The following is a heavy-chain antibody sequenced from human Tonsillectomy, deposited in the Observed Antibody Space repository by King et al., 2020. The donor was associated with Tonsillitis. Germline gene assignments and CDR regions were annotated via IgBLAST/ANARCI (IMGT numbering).Heavy chain of an antibody. J-gene: IGHJ5*02. CDR1: GGSISSSSHY. CDR3: ARSRSYYYDSRGWFDP. V-gene: IGHV4-39*01. D-gene: IGHD3-22*01. CDR2: IYYSGST. Sequence: VQLQESGPGLVKPSETLSLTCTVSGGSISSSSHYWGWIRQPPGKGLEWIGSIYYSGSTYYNPSLKSRVTIFVDTSKNQFSLKLSSVTAAETAVYHCARSRSYYYDSRGWFDPWGQGTLVTVSS.